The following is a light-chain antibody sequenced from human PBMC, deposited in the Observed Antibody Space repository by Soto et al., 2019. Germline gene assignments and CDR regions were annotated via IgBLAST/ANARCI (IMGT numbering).Light chain of an antibody. J-gene: IGKJ2*01. CDR2: DAS. Sequence: DIQMTQSPSTLSASVGDRVTITCRASQSISSWLAWYQQKPGKAPKLLIYDASSLESGVSSRFSGSGSGTEFTLTISSLQPVDFATYYCQQYNSYSYTFGQGTKLEIK. CDR3: QQYNSYSYT. V-gene: IGKV1-5*01. CDR1: QSISSW.